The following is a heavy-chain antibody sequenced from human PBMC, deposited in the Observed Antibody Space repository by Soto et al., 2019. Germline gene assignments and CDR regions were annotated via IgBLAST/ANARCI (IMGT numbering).Heavy chain of an antibody. J-gene: IGHJ4*02. D-gene: IGHD5-18*01. V-gene: IGHV3-30*18. CDR3: AKDGVDTAMGYFDY. CDR1: GFTFSSYG. CDR2: ISYDGSNK. Sequence: VQLVESGGGVVQPGRSLRLSCAASGFTFSSYGMHWVRQAPGKGLEWVAVISYDGSNKYYADSVKGRFTISRDNSKNTLYLQMNSLRAEDTAVYYCAKDGVDTAMGYFDYWGQGTLVTVSS.